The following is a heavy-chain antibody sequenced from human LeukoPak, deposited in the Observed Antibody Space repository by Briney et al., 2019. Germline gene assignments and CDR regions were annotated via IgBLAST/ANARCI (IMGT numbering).Heavy chain of an antibody. V-gene: IGHV3-23*01. CDR2: MSGSGGST. CDR1: GFTFRSYA. CDR3: AKEWAVATIGGAFDI. Sequence: PGGSLRLSCAASGFTFRSYAMSWVRQAPGKGPEWVSTMSGSGGSTYYADSVKGRFIISRDNSKNTLYLQMNSLRAEDTAVYYCAKEWAVATIGGAFDIWGQGTMVTVSS. D-gene: IGHD5-12*01. J-gene: IGHJ3*02.